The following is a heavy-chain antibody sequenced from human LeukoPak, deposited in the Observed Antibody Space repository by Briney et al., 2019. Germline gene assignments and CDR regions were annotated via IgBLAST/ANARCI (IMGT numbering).Heavy chain of an antibody. V-gene: IGHV3-21*01. D-gene: IGHD2-2*01. J-gene: IGHJ4*02. CDR2: ISPGSSYR. Sequence: GGSLRLSCAASGFSFSAYSINWVRPAPGKGLWWVSSISPGSSYRHYAESVKGRFTISRDNAKSSLYLEMNSLGAEDTALYYCARGRGCSSMSCYPDYWGQGTLVTVSS. CDR3: ARGRGCSSMSCYPDY. CDR1: GFSFSAYS.